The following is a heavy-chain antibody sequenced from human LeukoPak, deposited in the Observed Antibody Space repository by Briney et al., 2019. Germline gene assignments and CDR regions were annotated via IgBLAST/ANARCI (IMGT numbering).Heavy chain of an antibody. Sequence: SETLSLTCTVSGGSISSGGYYWSWIRQHPGKGLEWIGYIYYSGSTYYNPSLKSRVTISVDTSKNQFSLKLSSVTAADTAVYYCAREVSSSRKNGMDVWGQGTTVTVPS. D-gene: IGHD2-2*01. CDR3: AREVSSSRKNGMDV. CDR1: GGSISSGGYY. CDR2: IYYSGST. V-gene: IGHV4-31*03. J-gene: IGHJ6*02.